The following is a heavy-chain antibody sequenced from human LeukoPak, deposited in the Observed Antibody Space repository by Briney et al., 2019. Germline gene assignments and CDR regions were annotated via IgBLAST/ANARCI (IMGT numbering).Heavy chain of an antibody. D-gene: IGHD2-2*01. CDR1: GFTFSSYS. V-gene: IGHV3-21*01. Sequence: KPGGSLRLSCAASGFTFSSYSMNWVRQAPGKGLEWVSSISSSSSYIYYADSVKGRFTISRDNAKNSLYLQMNSLRAEDTAVYYCASASTRYCSSTSCRDYWGQGTLVTVSS. CDR2: ISSSSSYI. J-gene: IGHJ4*02. CDR3: ASASTRYCSSTSCRDY.